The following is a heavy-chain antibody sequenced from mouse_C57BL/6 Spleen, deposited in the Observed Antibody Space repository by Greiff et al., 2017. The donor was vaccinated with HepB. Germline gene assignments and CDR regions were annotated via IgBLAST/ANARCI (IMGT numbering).Heavy chain of an antibody. V-gene: IGHV5-16*02. Sequence: DVMLVESEGGLVQPGSSMKLSCTASGFTFSDYYMAWVRQVPEKGLEWVANINYDGSSTYYLDSLKSRFIISRDNAKNILYLQMSSLKSEDTATYYCARRPITTVHWYFDVWGTGTTVTVSS. J-gene: IGHJ1*03. CDR2: INYDGSST. CDR3: ARRPITTVHWYFDV. CDR1: GFTFSDYY. D-gene: IGHD1-1*01.